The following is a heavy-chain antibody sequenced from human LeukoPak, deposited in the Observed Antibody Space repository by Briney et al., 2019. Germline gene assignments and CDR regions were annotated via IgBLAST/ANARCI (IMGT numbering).Heavy chain of an antibody. CDR2: ISSSSSTI. CDR1: GFTFSSYS. J-gene: IGHJ4*02. Sequence: PGGSLRLSCAASGFTFSSYSMNWVRQAPGKGLEWVSYISSSSSTIYYADSVKGRFTISRDNAKNSLYPQMNSLRAEDTAVYYCARGRPLRYFDWLFHYWGQGTLVTVSS. V-gene: IGHV3-48*01. CDR3: ARGRPLRYFDWLFHY. D-gene: IGHD3-9*01.